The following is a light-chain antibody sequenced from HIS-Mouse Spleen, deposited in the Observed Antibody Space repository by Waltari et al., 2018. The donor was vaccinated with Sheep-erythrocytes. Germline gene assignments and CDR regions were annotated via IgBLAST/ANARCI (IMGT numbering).Light chain of an antibody. CDR3: CSYAGSSTPWV. V-gene: IGLV2-23*01. CDR2: EGS. J-gene: IGLJ3*02. Sequence: PGQSITISCTGTSRDGGSYNLVSWYQQHPGKAPKLIIYEGSKRPSGVSNRFSGSKPGNTASLTISGLQAEDEADYYCCSYAGSSTPWVFGGGTKLTVL. CDR1: SRDGGSYNL.